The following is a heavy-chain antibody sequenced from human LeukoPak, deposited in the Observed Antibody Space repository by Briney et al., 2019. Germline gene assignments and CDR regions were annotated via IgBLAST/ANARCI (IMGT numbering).Heavy chain of an antibody. J-gene: IGHJ4*02. V-gene: IGHV3-48*04. CDR1: GLTFSSYS. CDR2: ISSSGSTI. Sequence: GGSLRLSCAASGLTFSSYSMNWVRQAPGKGLEWVSYISSSGSTIYYADSVKGRFTISRDNAKNSLYLQMNSLRAEDTAVYYCARDYGSGYDFFFDYRGQGTLVTVSS. CDR3: ARDYGSGYDFFFDY. D-gene: IGHD5-12*01.